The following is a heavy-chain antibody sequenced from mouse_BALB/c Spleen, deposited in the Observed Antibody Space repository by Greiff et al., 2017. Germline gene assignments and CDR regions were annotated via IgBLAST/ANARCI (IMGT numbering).Heavy chain of an antibody. CDR1: GYSITSDYA. CDR3: ARVYYGSSYPYYFDY. CDR2: ISYSGST. V-gene: IGHV3-2*02. J-gene: IGHJ2*01. D-gene: IGHD1-1*01. Sequence: DVKLQESGPGLVKPSQSLSLTCTVTGYSITSDYAWNWIRQFPGNKLEWMGYISYSGSTSYNPSLKSRISITRDTSKTQFFLQLNSVTTEDTATYYCARVYYGSSYPYYFDYWGQGTTLTVSS.